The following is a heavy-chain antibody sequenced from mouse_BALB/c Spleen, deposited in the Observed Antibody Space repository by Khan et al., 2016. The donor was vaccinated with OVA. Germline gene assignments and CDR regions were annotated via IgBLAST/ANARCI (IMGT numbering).Heavy chain of an antibody. J-gene: IGHJ1*01. CDR2: IWTGGGT. Sequence: QVQLKESGPGLVAPSQSLSITCTVSGFSLTSYDISWIRQPPGKGLEWLGVIWTGGGTNYNSAFMSRMSIRKDNSKSQVFLKMNSLQSDDTAIYYCVSRCNYYGSFYWYFDVWGAGTTVTVSS. CDR3: VSRCNYYGSFYWYFDV. D-gene: IGHD1-1*01. CDR1: GFSLTSYD. V-gene: IGHV2-9-2*01.